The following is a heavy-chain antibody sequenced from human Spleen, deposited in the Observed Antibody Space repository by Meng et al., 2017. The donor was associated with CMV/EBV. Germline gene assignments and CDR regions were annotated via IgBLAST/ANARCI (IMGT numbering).Heavy chain of an antibody. V-gene: IGHV3-21*01. CDR1: GFTFSSYN. D-gene: IGHD2-2*01. Sequence: GGSLRLSCAASGFTFSSYNMNWVRQAPGKGLEWVSSISSGSHYIYYTDSVKGRFTISRDNAKKSLYLEMSSLRAEDTALYYCAKAGYCSSAGCLFSDYWGQGTLVTVSS. J-gene: IGHJ4*02. CDR3: AKAGYCSSAGCLFSDY. CDR2: ISSGSHYI.